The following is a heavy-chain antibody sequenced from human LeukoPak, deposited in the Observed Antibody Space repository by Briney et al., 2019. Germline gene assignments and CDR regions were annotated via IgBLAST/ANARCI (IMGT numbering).Heavy chain of an antibody. J-gene: IGHJ5*02. Sequence: PSETLSLTCTVSGGSISSSGYYWGWIRQPPGKGLEWIASIYYSGSTNYNPSLKSRVTISVDTSKNQLSLKLSSLTAADTAVYYCARHEYSGSYYGLSWFDPWGQGTLVTVSP. CDR3: ARHEYSGSYYGLSWFDP. D-gene: IGHD1-26*01. CDR1: GGSISSSGYY. V-gene: IGHV4-39*01. CDR2: IYYSGST.